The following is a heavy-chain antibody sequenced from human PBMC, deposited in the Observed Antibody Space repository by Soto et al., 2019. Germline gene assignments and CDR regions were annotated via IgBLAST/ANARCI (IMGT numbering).Heavy chain of an antibody. CDR2: INAGNGNT. Sequence: QVQLVQSGAEVKKPGASVKDSCKASGYTFTSYAMHWVRQAPGQRLESMGWINAGNGNTKYSQKFQGRVTITRDTSASTAYMELSSLRSEDTAVYYCARGGSLYWYFDLWGRGTLVTVSS. CDR3: ARGGSLYWYFDL. V-gene: IGHV1-3*01. D-gene: IGHD1-26*01. CDR1: GYTFTSYA. J-gene: IGHJ2*01.